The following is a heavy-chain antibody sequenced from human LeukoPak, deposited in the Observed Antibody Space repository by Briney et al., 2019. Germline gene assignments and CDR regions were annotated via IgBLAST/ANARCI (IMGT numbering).Heavy chain of an antibody. V-gene: IGHV3-21*01. CDR1: GFTFSSYS. D-gene: IGHD5-18*01. Sequence: GGSLRLSCAASGFTFSSYSMNWVRQAPGKGLEWVSSISSSSSYIYYADSVKGRFTISRDNSKNTLYLQMNSLRAEDTAVYYCAKDLLEFTAGFDYWGQGTLVTVSS. CDR2: ISSSSSYI. J-gene: IGHJ4*02. CDR3: AKDLLEFTAGFDY.